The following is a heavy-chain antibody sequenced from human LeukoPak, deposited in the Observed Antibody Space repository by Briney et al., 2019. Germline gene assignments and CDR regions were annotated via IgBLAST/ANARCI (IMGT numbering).Heavy chain of an antibody. J-gene: IGHJ5*02. CDR1: GYTSTSYY. V-gene: IGHV1-46*01. CDR3: ARDHTGGGSSWSDNWFDP. D-gene: IGHD6-13*01. CDR2: VNPYSGTT. Sequence: ASVTVSCKASGYTSTSYYMHWVRQAPGQGLEWMGIVNPYSGTTTYAQKFQGRVTMTWDTSTSTVYMELSRLRSEDTAVYYCARDHTGGGSSWSDNWFDPWGQGTLVTVSS.